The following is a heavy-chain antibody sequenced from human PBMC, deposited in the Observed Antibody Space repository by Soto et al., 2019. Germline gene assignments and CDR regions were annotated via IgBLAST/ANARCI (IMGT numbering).Heavy chain of an antibody. V-gene: IGHV3-30*18. CDR1: GFTFSSYG. CDR3: AKDLGGLDY. D-gene: IGHD1-26*01. CDR2: ISYDGSNE. Sequence: GGSLRLSCAASGFTFSSYGMHWVRQAPGKGLEWVAVISYDGSNEYYADSVKGRFTISRDNSKNTLYLQMNSLRAEDTAVYYCAKDLGGLDYWGQGTLVTVSS. J-gene: IGHJ4*02.